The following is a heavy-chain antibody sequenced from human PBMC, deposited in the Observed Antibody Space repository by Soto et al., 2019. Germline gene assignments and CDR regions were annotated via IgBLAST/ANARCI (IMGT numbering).Heavy chain of an antibody. CDR1: GGTFSSYT. Sequence: QVQLVQSGAEVKKPGSSVKVSCKASGGTFSSYTISWVRQAPGQGLEWMGRIIPILGIANYAQKFQGRVTITAYKSTSTAYMVLSSLRSEDTAVYYCASSVVVVVAAIDYYYYMDVWGKGTTVTVSS. D-gene: IGHD2-15*01. J-gene: IGHJ6*03. CDR3: ASSVVVVVAAIDYYYYMDV. V-gene: IGHV1-69*02. CDR2: IIPILGIA.